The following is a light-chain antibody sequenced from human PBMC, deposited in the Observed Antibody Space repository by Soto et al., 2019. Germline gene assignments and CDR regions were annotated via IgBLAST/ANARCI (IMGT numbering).Light chain of an antibody. CDR2: GNS. J-gene: IGLJ2*01. Sequence: QSVLTQPPSVSGAPGQRVTISCTGSSSNIGAGYDVHWYQQLPGTAPKLLIYGNSNRPSGVPDRFSGSKSGTSASLAITGLKAEDEADYYCQSYDSSLSGVVFGGGTKLTVL. CDR1: SSNIGAGYD. V-gene: IGLV1-40*01. CDR3: QSYDSSLSGVV.